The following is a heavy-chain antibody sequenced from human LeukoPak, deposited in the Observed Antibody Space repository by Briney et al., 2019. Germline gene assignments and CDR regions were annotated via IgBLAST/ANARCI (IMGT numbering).Heavy chain of an antibody. CDR3: ARGADQEFDF. J-gene: IGHJ4*02. Sequence: AGGSLRLSCAASGFTFSSYEMNWVRQAPGQGLEWMGMINPRDGTTRTLQKFQGRVTMTRDTSTSTLYMGLSSLRSEDTATYFCARGADQEFDFWGQGTLVTVSS. CDR2: INPRDGTT. CDR1: GFTFSSYE. V-gene: IGHV1-46*01.